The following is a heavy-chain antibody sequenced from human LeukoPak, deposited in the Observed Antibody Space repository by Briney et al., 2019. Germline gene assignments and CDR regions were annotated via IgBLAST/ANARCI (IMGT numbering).Heavy chain of an antibody. J-gene: IGHJ4*02. V-gene: IGHV3-21*01. CDR1: GFTFSSYT. D-gene: IGHD4-17*01. CDR2: IRSSSSYI. Sequence: GGSLRLSCAASGFTFSSYTMNWVRQAPGKGLEWVSSIRSSSSYIYYADSVKGRFTISRDNAKNSLYLQMNSLRAEDTAVYYCARDARMTTVTPWGFDYWGQGTPVTV. CDR3: ARDARMTTVTPWGFDY.